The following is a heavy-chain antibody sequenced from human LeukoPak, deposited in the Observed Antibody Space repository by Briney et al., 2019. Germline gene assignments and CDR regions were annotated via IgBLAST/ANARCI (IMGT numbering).Heavy chain of an antibody. D-gene: IGHD2-2*01. V-gene: IGHV3-23*01. Sequence: PGGSLRLSCAASGFTFSSYGMSWARQAPGKGLEWASGISGSGGSTYYADSVKGRFTISRDNSKNTLYLQMNSLRAEDTAVYYCAKGPQSTYYYYMDVWGKGTTVTVSS. J-gene: IGHJ6*03. CDR1: GFTFSSYG. CDR2: ISGSGGST. CDR3: AKGPQSTYYYYMDV.